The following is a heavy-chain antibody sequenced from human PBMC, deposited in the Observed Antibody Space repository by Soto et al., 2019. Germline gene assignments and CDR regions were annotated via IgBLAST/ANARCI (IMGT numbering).Heavy chain of an antibody. Sequence: ASVKVSCKASGYTFTSYDINWVRQATGQGLEWMGRMNPNSGIANYAQKFQGRVTITTDKSMSTAYMELSSLRSEDTAVYYCAASSGLRWGTLEAFDIWGQGTMVTVSS. CDR3: AASSGLRWGTLEAFDI. CDR2: MNPNSGIA. D-gene: IGHD3-3*01. J-gene: IGHJ3*02. CDR1: GYTFTSYD. V-gene: IGHV1-8*01.